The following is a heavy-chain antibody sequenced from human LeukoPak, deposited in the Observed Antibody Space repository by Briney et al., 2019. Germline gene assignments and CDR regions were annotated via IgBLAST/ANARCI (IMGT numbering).Heavy chain of an antibody. CDR1: GYTFTSYD. V-gene: IGHV1-8*01. D-gene: IGHD3-10*01. Sequence: GASVKVSCKPSGYTFTSYDINWVRPATGQGLEWMGWMNPNSGKTGYAQKFQGRVTMTRNTSISTAYMELGSLRSEDTAVYYCARVDTMVRGAPGGYWGQGTLVTVSS. CDR3: ARVDTMVRGAPGGY. J-gene: IGHJ4*02. CDR2: MNPNSGKT.